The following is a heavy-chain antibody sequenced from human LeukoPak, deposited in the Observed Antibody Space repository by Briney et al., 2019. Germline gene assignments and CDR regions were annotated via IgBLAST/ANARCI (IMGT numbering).Heavy chain of an antibody. V-gene: IGHV3-23*01. J-gene: IGHJ3*02. CDR1: GFTFSSYA. CDR3: AKDFPSYYYDSSEAQWSNDAFDI. Sequence: AGGSLRLSCAASGFTFSSYAMSWVRQAPGKGLEWVSAISGSGGSTYYADSVKGRFTISRDNSKNTLYLQMNSLRAEDTAVYYCAKDFPSYYYDSSEAQWSNDAFDIWGQGTMVTVSS. CDR2: ISGSGGST. D-gene: IGHD3-22*01.